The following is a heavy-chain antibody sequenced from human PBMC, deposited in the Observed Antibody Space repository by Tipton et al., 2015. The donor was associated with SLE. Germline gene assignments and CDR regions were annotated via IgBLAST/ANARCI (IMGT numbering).Heavy chain of an antibody. CDR2: IHHIGGT. V-gene: IGHV4-34*01. Sequence: AGLVKPSETLSLTCTVSDGSISNYYWSWIRQSPGRGLEWIGEIHHIGGTKYSPSLKSRVTISIDTSKNQFSPKLISVTAADTAVYYCARHFGWSFDVWGQGTMVTVSS. CDR1: DGSISNYY. D-gene: IGHD2-15*01. J-gene: IGHJ3*01. CDR3: ARHFGWSFDV.